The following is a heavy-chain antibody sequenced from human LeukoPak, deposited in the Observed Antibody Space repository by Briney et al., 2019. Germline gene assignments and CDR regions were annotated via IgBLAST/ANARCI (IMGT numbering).Heavy chain of an antibody. D-gene: IGHD6-6*01. Sequence: GGSLRLSCAASGFTFSSYEMNWVRQAPGKGLEWVSYTSSSGSTIYYADSVKGRFTISRDNAKNSLYLQMNSLRAEDTAVYYCARGSSNIAGRDNWFDPWGQGTLVTVSS. CDR1: GFTFSSYE. V-gene: IGHV3-48*03. J-gene: IGHJ5*02. CDR3: ARGSSNIAGRDNWFDP. CDR2: TSSSGSTI.